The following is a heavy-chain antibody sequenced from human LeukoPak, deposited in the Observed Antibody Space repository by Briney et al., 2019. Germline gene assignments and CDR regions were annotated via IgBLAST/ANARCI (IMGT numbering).Heavy chain of an antibody. CDR2: IYYSGST. Sequence: SQTLSLTCTVSGGSISSYYCSWIRQPPGKGRGWVGYIYYSGSTNYNPSLKSRVSISVDTSKNQFSLKLNSVTAADTAVYYCARAPPRWRSYGSYIYYYMDFWGKGTTVIVSS. CDR3: ARAPPRWRSYGSYIYYYMDF. J-gene: IGHJ6*03. D-gene: IGHD5-18*01. V-gene: IGHV4-59*01. CDR1: GGSISSYY.